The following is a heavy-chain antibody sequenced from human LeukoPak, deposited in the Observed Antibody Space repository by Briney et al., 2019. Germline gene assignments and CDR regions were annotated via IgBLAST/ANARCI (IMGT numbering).Heavy chain of an antibody. CDR3: ARDGLSGSYGYYYYYMDV. V-gene: IGHV3-30*02. D-gene: IGHD1-26*01. CDR1: GFTFRNYG. Sequence: PGGSLRLSCAASGFTFRNYGMHWVRQAPGKGLEWVTFIRYDGSNKYYADSVKGRFTISRDNAKNSLYLQMNSLRAEDTAVYYCARDGLSGSYGYYYYYMDVWGKGTTVTVSS. CDR2: IRYDGSNK. J-gene: IGHJ6*03.